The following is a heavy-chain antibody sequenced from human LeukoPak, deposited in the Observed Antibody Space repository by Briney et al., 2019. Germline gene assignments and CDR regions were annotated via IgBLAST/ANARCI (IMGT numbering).Heavy chain of an antibody. Sequence: PGGSLRLSCVASGFTFSSYAMSWVRQAPGKGLEWVSCISGSGGSTYYADSVKGRFTISRDNSKNTLYLQMNSLRAEDTAVYYCASYYGSGSYYFDYWAREPWSPSPQ. V-gene: IGHV3-23*01. CDR2: ISGSGGST. CDR3: ASYYGSGSYYFDY. CDR1: GFTFSSYA. D-gene: IGHD3-10*01. J-gene: IGHJ4*02.